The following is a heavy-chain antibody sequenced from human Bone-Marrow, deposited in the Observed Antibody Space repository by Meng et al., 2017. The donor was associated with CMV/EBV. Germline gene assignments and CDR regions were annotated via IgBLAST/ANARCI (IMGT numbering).Heavy chain of an antibody. D-gene: IGHD2-2*02. J-gene: IGHJ4*02. CDR3: ARDRGVVVPAAIVLDY. Sequence: GGSLRLSFAAPGFTFSSYGMNWVRQAPGKGLEWVAFIRYDGSNKYYADSVKGRFTISRDNAKNSLYLQMNSLRAEDTAVYYCARDRGVVVPAAIVLDYCGQGTLVTVSS. CDR1: GFTFSSYG. V-gene: IGHV3-30*02. CDR2: IRYDGSNK.